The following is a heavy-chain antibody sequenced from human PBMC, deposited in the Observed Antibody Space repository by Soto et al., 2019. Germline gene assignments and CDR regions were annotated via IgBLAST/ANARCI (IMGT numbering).Heavy chain of an antibody. Sequence: ASVKVSFKASGYTFTSYAIHWVRQAPGQRPEWMGWTNAGNGDTKYSQKFQGRVTITRDTSASTAYMELSSLRSEDTAVYYCARELPSTGYYDYWG. CDR3: ARELPSTGYYDY. J-gene: IGHJ4*03. CDR2: TNAGNGDT. D-gene: IGHD2-15*01. V-gene: IGHV1-3*01. CDR1: GYTFTSYA.